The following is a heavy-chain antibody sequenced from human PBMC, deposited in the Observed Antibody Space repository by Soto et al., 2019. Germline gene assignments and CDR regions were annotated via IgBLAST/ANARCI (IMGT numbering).Heavy chain of an antibody. Sequence: GGSLRLSCAASGFTSSTYWMHWVRQAPGKGLVWVSRINGDGSTTNYADSVKGRCTISRDNAKSTLYLQMHSLRAEDTAIYYCARGGPDIRGFGPWGQGTLVTVSS. CDR1: GFTSSTYW. J-gene: IGHJ5*02. D-gene: IGHD3-10*01. V-gene: IGHV3-74*01. CDR2: INGDGSTT. CDR3: ARGGPDIRGFGP.